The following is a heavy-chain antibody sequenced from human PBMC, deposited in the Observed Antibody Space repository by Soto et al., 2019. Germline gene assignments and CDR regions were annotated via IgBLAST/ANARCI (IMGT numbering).Heavy chain of an antibody. D-gene: IGHD3-10*01. V-gene: IGHV1-18*01. CDR1: GYTFSSIG. CDR2: ISPSKGNT. Sequence: QVQLVQSGAEVKKPGASVKVSCKTSGYTFSSIGITWVRQAPGQGLEWMGWISPSKGNTYYAQRLQGRATMSTDTSTSTAYMELRSLRSDDTAVYFCARDLDGSGSYYTNYWGQGTLVTVSS. J-gene: IGHJ4*02. CDR3: ARDLDGSGSYYTNY.